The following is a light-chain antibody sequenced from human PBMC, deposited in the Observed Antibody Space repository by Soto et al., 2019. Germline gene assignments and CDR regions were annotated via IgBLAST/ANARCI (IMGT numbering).Light chain of an antibody. CDR1: QTISSW. V-gene: IGKV1-5*03. Sequence: DIQMTQSPSTLSGSVGDRVTITCRASQTISSWLAWYQQKPGKAPKLLIYKASTLKSGVPSRFSGSGSGTDFNLTISSLQREDFATYYCQQSYSSSWTCGQGTKVDIK. J-gene: IGKJ1*01. CDR2: KAS. CDR3: QQSYSSSWT.